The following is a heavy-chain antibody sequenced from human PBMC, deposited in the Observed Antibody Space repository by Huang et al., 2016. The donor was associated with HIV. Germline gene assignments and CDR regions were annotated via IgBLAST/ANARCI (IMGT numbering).Heavy chain of an antibody. CDR1: GFKLSGFG. CDR3: AKESRWFSDFDH. J-gene: IGHJ4*02. CDR2: ISDDGRSQ. D-gene: IGHD2-15*01. V-gene: IGHV3-30*18. Sequence: QVHLVESGGGVVQPGGSLRLSCAASGFKLSGFGMHGVRQAPGKGLEWVAVISDDGRSQFYTDAVKGRFTISRDNSDNTLSLQMKGLRPDDTAVYYCAKESRWFSDFDHWGQGVLVSVSS.